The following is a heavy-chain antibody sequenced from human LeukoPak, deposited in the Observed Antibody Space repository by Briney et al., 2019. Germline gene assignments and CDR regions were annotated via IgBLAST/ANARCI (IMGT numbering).Heavy chain of an antibody. Sequence: SETLSLTCTVSGGSVSSGSYYWSWIRQPPGKGLEWIGYIYCSGSTNYNPSLKSRVTISVDTSKNQFSLKLSSVTAADTAVYYCASRTSPLYYYYYGMDVWGQGTTVTVSS. CDR2: IYCSGST. CDR3: ASRTSPLYYYYYGMDV. CDR1: GGSVSSGSYY. D-gene: IGHD2-8*01. V-gene: IGHV4-61*01. J-gene: IGHJ6*02.